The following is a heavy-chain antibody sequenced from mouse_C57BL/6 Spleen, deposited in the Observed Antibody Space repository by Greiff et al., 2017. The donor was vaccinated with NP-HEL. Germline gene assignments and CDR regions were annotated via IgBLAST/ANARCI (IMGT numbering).Heavy chain of an antibody. Sequence: EADGGLVQPKGSLKLPCAASGFSFNTYAMNWVRQAPGKGLEWVARIRSKSNNYATYYADSVKDRFTISRDDSESMLYLQMNNLKTEDTAMYYGVRHDDDGYYRYAMDYWGQGTSVTVSS. CDR3: VRHDDDGYYRYAMDY. CDR1: GFSFNTYA. D-gene: IGHD2-3*01. J-gene: IGHJ4*01. CDR2: IRSKSNNYAT. V-gene: IGHV10-1*01.